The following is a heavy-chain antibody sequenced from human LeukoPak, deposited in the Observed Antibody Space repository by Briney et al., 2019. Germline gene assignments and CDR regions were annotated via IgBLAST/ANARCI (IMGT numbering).Heavy chain of an antibody. J-gene: IGHJ3*02. CDR1: GGSISSGSYY. CDR3: ATEFSGWFFRRAFDI. CDR2: IYTSGST. D-gene: IGHD6-19*01. Sequence: SETLSLTCTVSGGSISSGSYYWSWIRQPAGKGLEWIGRIYTSGSTNYNPSLKSRVTISVDTSKNQFSLKLSSVTAADTAVYYCATEFSGWFFRRAFDIWGQGTMVTVSS. V-gene: IGHV4-61*02.